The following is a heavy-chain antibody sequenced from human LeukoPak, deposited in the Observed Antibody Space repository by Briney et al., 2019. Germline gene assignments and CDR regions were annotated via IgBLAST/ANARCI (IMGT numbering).Heavy chain of an antibody. CDR1: GYTFTGYY. Sequence: ASVKVSCKASGYTFTGYYMHWVRQAPGQGLEWMGWINANRGGTNYAQKFQGRVTMTRDTSISTAYMELSRLRSDDTAVYYCATDFYRGRQFDYWGQGTLVTVSS. J-gene: IGHJ4*02. D-gene: IGHD2/OR15-2a*01. CDR3: ATDFYRGRQFDY. CDR2: INANRGGT. V-gene: IGHV1-2*02.